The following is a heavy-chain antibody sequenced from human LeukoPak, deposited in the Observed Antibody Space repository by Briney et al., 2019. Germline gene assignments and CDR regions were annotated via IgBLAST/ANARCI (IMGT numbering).Heavy chain of an antibody. CDR2: ISYDGSNK. CDR1: GFTFSSYA. V-gene: IGHV3-30*04. J-gene: IGHJ4*02. D-gene: IGHD1-7*01. CDR3: ARGEYNWNYAVGFDY. Sequence: GGSLRLSCAASGFTFSSYAMHWVRQAPGKGLEWVAVISYDGSNKYYADSVKGRFTISRDNSKNTLYLQMNSLRAEDTAVYYCARGEYNWNYAVGFDYWGQGTLVTVSS.